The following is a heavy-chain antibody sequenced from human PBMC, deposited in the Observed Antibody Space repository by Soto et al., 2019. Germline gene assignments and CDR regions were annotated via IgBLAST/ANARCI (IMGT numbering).Heavy chain of an antibody. CDR1: GYSFTSYA. CDR2: INAGNGNT. CDR3: ARGVENIVVVLDVFGYYGMDV. D-gene: IGHD2-2*01. Sequence: ASVKVSCKASGYSFTSYAIYWVRQAPGQRLEWMGWINAGNGNTKYSQKFQGRVTITSDTSASTAYMGLSSLRSEDTAVYFCARGVENIVVVLDVFGYYGMDVCGQGTTVTV. V-gene: IGHV1-3*01. J-gene: IGHJ6*01.